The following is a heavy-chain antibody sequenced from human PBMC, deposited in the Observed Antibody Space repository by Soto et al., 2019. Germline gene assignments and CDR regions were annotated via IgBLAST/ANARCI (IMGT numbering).Heavy chain of an antibody. J-gene: IGHJ4*02. Sequence: EVQLVESGGGLVKPGGSLRLSCAASGFTFSSYSMNWVRQAPGKGLEWVSSISSSSSYIYYADSVKGRFTISRDNAKNSLYLQMNSLRAEDTAVYYCARDLSGYDFDTAIQHYFDYWGQGTLVTVSS. CDR1: GFTFSSYS. CDR3: ARDLSGYDFDTAIQHYFDY. D-gene: IGHD5-12*01. CDR2: ISSSSSYI. V-gene: IGHV3-21*01.